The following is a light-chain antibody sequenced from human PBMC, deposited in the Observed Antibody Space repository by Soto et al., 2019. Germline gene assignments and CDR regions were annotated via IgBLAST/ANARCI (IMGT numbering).Light chain of an antibody. CDR1: SSDVGSYNL. CDR3: CSYSTISAWV. J-gene: IGLJ3*02. V-gene: IGLV2-23*01. CDR2: EDT. Sequence: QSVLTQPASVSGSPGQSITISCTGTSSDVGSYNLVSWYRQHPGKAPKLIIYEDTKRPSGVSNRFSGSKSGNTASLTISGLQVDDEANYFCCSYSTISAWVFGGGTQLTVL.